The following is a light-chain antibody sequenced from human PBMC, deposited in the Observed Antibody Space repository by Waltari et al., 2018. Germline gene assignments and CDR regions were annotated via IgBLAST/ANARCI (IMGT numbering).Light chain of an antibody. J-gene: IGLJ2*01. CDR3: SSYASRTSFAI. CDR1: NSDLWSYNL. V-gene: IGLV2-23*02. CDR2: EVT. Sequence: QSALTQPASVSGSPGQSITISCTGTNSDLWSYNLVSWYQQHPGRAPKLVIHEVTKRPSGISDRFSGSKSGNMASLTISGLQAEDEADYYCSSYASRTSFAIFGGGTKLTVL.